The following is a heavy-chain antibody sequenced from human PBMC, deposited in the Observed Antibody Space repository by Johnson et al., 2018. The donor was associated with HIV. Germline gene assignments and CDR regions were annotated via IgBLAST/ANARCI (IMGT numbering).Heavy chain of an antibody. V-gene: IGHV3-11*04. Sequence: QVQLVESGGGLVQPGGSLRLSCVGSGFSFSDHFMDWVRQAPGKGLECLSYISSSGSSIYYTDSVKGRFTISRDNTKKSLYLQMNSLTADDTAIYYCARDATPWGGDYVGYAFDLWGQGTNVIVSS. J-gene: IGHJ3*01. CDR2: ISSSGSSI. D-gene: IGHD4-17*01. CDR1: GFSFSDHF. CDR3: ARDATPWGGDYVGYAFDL.